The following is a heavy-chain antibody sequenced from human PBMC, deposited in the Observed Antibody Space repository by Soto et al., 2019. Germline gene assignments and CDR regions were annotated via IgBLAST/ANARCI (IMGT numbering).Heavy chain of an antibody. D-gene: IGHD3-10*01. CDR1: GFTFSTYG. Sequence: PGGSLRLSCAASGFTFSTYGMHWVRQAPGKGLEWVAVIWYDGSNKYYTDSVKGRFTISRDNSNNTLFLQMNSLRAEDTAVYYCCSSENFYLDYLGQGTLVTVSS. V-gene: IGHV3-33*01. CDR3: CSSENFYLDY. J-gene: IGHJ4*02. CDR2: IWYDGSNK.